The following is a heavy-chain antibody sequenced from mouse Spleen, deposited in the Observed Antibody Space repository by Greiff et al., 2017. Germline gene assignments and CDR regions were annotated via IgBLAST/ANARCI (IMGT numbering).Heavy chain of an antibody. Sequence: EVQVVESGGGLVKLGGSLKLSCAASGFTFSSYAMSWVRQTPEKRLEWVATISSGGGNTYYPDSVKGRFTISRDNAKNTLYLQMSSLKSEDTAMYYCARQGVRGYFDVWGAGTTVTVSS. J-gene: IGHJ1*01. CDR3: ARQGVRGYFDV. V-gene: IGHV5-9-3*01. CDR1: GFTFSSYA. CDR2: ISSGGGNT. D-gene: IGHD2-14*01.